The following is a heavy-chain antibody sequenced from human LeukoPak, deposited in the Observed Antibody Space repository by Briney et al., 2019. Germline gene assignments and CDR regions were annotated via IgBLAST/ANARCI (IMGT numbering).Heavy chain of an antibody. CDR3: ARSYYDFWSGYYFDY. V-gene: IGHV3-48*04. CDR2: VSSSSSTI. J-gene: IGHJ4*02. D-gene: IGHD3-3*01. Sequence: GGSLRLSCAASGFTFSSYSMNWVRQAPGKGLEWVSYVSSSSSTIYYADSVKGRFTISRDNAKNSLYLQMNRLRAEDTAVYYCARSYYDFWSGYYFDYWGQGTLVTVSS. CDR1: GFTFSSYS.